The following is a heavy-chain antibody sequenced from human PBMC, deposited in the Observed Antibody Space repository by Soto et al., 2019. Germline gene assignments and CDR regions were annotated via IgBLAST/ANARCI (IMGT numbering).Heavy chain of an antibody. D-gene: IGHD3-10*01. V-gene: IGHV4-30-4*01. J-gene: IGHJ4*02. CDR3: ARDRAAEGPDYFDY. CDR1: GGSISSGDYY. Sequence: PSETLSLTCTVSGGSISSGDYYWSWIRQPPGKGLEWIGYIYYSGSTYYNPSLKSRVTISVDTSKNQFSLKLSSVTAADTAVYYCARDRAAEGPDYFDYWGQGTLVTVSS. CDR2: IYYSGST.